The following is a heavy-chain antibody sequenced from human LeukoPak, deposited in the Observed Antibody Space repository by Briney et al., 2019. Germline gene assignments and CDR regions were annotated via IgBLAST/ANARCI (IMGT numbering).Heavy chain of an antibody. CDR1: GYTFTSYS. V-gene: IGHV1-18*01. Sequence: ASVKVSCKASGYTFTSYSISWVRQAPGQGLEWMGWISAYNGNTNYAQKLQGRVTMTTDTSTSTAYMELRSLRSDDTAVYYCARARQWELQYYFDYWGQGTLVTVSS. CDR3: ARARQWELQYYFDY. CDR2: ISAYNGNT. D-gene: IGHD1-26*01. J-gene: IGHJ4*02.